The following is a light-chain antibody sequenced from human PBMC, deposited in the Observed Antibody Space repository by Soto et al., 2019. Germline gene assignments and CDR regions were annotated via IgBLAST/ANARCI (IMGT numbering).Light chain of an antibody. J-gene: IGKJ1*01. Sequence: ETVVTQSPATLSVSPGERVTLSCRASQSVSSSLAWYQQRPGQAPRLLIYDTSTRAPGIAARFSGSGSGTEFTLTISSLQSEDVAVYYCQQYVHWPPGTFGQGTTVEIK. V-gene: IGKV3-15*01. CDR3: QQYVHWPPGT. CDR1: QSVSSS. CDR2: DTS.